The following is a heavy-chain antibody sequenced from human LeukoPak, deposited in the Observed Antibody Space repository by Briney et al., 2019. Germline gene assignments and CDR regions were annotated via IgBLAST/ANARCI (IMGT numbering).Heavy chain of an antibody. CDR2: ISGSAYST. V-gene: IGHV3-23*01. Sequence: GGSLRLSCAASGFTFSSYATSWVRQAPGKGLEWVSAISGSAYSTYYADSVKGRFTISRDNSKNTLYLQMNSLRAEDTAVYYCAKETVAAPPIDYWGQGTLVTVSS. CDR3: AKETVAAPPIDY. J-gene: IGHJ4*02. CDR1: GFTFSSYA. D-gene: IGHD6-19*01.